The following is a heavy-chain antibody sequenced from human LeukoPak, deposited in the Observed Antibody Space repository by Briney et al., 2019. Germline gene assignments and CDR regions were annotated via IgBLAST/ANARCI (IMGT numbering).Heavy chain of an antibody. D-gene: IGHD2-21*02. J-gene: IGHJ5*01. V-gene: IGHV1-2*02. CDR2: INPNIGDA. CDR1: GYTFTDYF. Sequence: ASVKVSCKASGYTFTDYFIHWVRQAPGQGLEWMGWINPNIGDASYAQKFQDRVTMTRNRSINTAYMELSRLTSDDTAVYYCARMALDGGDSIGFDSWGQGTTVTVSS. CDR3: ARMALDGGDSIGFDS.